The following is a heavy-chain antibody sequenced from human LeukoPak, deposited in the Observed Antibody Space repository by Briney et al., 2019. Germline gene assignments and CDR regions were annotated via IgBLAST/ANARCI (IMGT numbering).Heavy chain of an antibody. CDR3: AKSYHIAAAGTWSGAFDI. Sequence: GGSLRLSCAASGFTFSSYAMSWVRQAPGKGLEWVSAISGSGGSTYYADSVKGRFTISRDNSKNTLYLQMNSLRAEDTAVYYCAKSYHIAAAGTWSGAFDIWGQGTMVTVSS. V-gene: IGHV3-23*01. CDR1: GFTFSSYA. J-gene: IGHJ3*02. D-gene: IGHD6-13*01. CDR2: ISGSGGST.